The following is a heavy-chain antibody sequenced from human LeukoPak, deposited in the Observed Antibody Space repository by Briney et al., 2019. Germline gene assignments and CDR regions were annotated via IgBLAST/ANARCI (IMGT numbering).Heavy chain of an antibody. Sequence: SETLSLTCTVSGGSISSSSYYWGWIRQPPGKGLEWIGSIYYSGSTYYNPSLKSRVTISVDTSKNQFSLKLSSVTAADAAVYYCAKSSCSTFDYWGQGTLVTVSS. J-gene: IGHJ4*02. V-gene: IGHV4-39*01. CDR3: AKSSCSTFDY. CDR1: GGSISSSSYY. D-gene: IGHD6-13*01. CDR2: IYYSGST.